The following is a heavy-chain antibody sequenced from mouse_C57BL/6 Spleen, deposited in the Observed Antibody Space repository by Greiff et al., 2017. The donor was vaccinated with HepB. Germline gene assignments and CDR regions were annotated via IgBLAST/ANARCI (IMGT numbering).Heavy chain of an antibody. V-gene: IGHV1-19*01. CDR3: ARGTNYYAMDY. CDR1: GYTFTDYY. CDR2: INPYNGGT. J-gene: IGHJ4*01. D-gene: IGHD3-3*01. Sequence: EVQLRQSGPVLVKPGASVKMSCKASGYTFTDYYMNWVKQSHGKSLEWIGVINPYNGGTSYNQKFKGKATLTVDKSSSTAYMELNSLTSEDSAVYYCARGTNYYAMDYWGQGTSVTVSS.